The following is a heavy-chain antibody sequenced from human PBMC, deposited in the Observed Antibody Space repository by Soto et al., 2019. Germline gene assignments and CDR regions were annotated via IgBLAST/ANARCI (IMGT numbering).Heavy chain of an antibody. J-gene: IGHJ4*02. CDR2: IYPGDSDT. Sequence: GESLTISCKGSGYSFTSYWIGWVRQMPGKGLEWMGIIYPGDSDTRYSPSFQGQVTISADKSISTAYLQWSSLKASDTAMYYCARRYCSSTSCYEHFDYWGQGTLVTVSS. V-gene: IGHV5-51*01. CDR1: GYSFTSYW. CDR3: ARRYCSSTSCYEHFDY. D-gene: IGHD2-2*01.